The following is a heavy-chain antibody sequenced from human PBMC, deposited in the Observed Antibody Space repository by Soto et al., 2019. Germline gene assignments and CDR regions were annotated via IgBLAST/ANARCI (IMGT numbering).Heavy chain of an antibody. Sequence: SETLSLTCTVSGASISSYYWSWIRQPPGEGLEWIGYISYSGNTNYNPSLKSRVTMSVDTSKNQFSLKLSSVAAADTAVYYCARGRGLDVWGQGTTVTVSS. J-gene: IGHJ6*02. CDR2: ISYSGNT. CDR1: GASISSYY. CDR3: ARGRGLDV. V-gene: IGHV4-59*01.